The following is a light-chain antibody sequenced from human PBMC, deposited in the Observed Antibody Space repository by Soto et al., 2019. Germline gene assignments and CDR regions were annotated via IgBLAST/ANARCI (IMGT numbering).Light chain of an antibody. V-gene: IGKV3-15*01. CDR1: QSVSGN. J-gene: IGKJ4*01. CDR2: VAS. Sequence: EIVMTQSPATLSVSPGERATLSCRASQSVSGNLAWYQQKPDQTPKLLIYVASTRATGIPARFGGSGSGTEFTLTISSLQSEDFAVYYCQQYNVWPLTFGGGTKVEFK. CDR3: QQYNVWPLT.